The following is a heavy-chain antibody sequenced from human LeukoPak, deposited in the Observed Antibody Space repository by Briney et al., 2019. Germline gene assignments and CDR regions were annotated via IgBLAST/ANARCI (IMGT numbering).Heavy chain of an antibody. V-gene: IGHV1-3*03. CDR3: AREGLYYYDTSGYYWQEVDY. CDR1: GYTFTKYA. J-gene: IGHJ4*02. CDR2: INAGNGST. D-gene: IGHD3-22*01. Sequence: ASVKVSCKASGYTFTKYAIHWVRQAPGQRLEWMGWINAGNGSTRSSQVFQGRVTITRDTSANTAYMELSSLRSEDMAVYYCAREGLYYYDTSGYYWQEVDYWGQGTLVTVSS.